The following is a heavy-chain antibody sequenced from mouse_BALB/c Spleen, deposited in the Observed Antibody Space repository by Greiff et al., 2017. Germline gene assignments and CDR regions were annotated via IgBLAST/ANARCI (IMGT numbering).Heavy chain of an antibody. CDR3: DRDFYGRDAMDD. CDR1: GFSLTSYG. V-gene: IGHV2-9*02. J-gene: IGHJ4*01. Sequence: VQLQESGPGLVAPSQSLSITCTVSGFSLTSYGVHWVRQPPGQGLEWLGVIWAGGSTTYNSTLMSRLSISKDNSKSQVFLKMNSLQTDDTVMYYCDRDFYGRDAMDDWGQGTSVTVSA. D-gene: IGHD1-2*01. CDR2: IWAGGST.